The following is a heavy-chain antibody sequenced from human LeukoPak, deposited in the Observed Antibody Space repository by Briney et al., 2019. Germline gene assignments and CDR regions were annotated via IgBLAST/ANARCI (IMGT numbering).Heavy chain of an antibody. CDR1: GGSISSYF. V-gene: IGHV4-4*07. CDR2: IHASGTT. J-gene: IGHJ4*02. Sequence: NPSETLSLTCTVSGGSISSYFWTWIRQPAGKGLEWIGRIHASGTTNYNSSLMSRVSMSVDTSKNQFSLKLTSVTAADTAVYFCARDGADVYGRAFDYWGQGTLVSVSS. D-gene: IGHD3-10*01. CDR3: ARDGADVYGRAFDY.